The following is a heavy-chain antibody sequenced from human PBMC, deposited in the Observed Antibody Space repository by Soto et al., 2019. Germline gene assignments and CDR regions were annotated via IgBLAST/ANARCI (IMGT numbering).Heavy chain of an antibody. CDR3: AHGNYYDGTGYYYGYWYFDL. CDR1: GFSLSSSGVS. V-gene: IGHV2-5*02. J-gene: IGHJ2*01. D-gene: IGHD3-22*01. Sequence: QITLKESGPTRVKPTQTLTLTCTFSGFSLSSSGVSVGWVRQPPGKALEWLALISWDDNKHYSPTVKSRLTITKDTPKTRVVLTMTNMDTVDTATYYCAHGNYYDGTGYYYGYWYFDLWGRGTLVTVSS. CDR2: ISWDDNK.